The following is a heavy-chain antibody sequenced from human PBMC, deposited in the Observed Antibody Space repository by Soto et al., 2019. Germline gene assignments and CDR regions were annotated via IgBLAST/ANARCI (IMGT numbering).Heavy chain of an antibody. D-gene: IGHD5-18*01. CDR3: AISGYSYANHDAFDI. CDR1: GGSFSGYY. V-gene: IGHV4-34*01. Sequence: SKTLSLTCAVYGGSFSGYYWSWIRQPPGKGLEWIGEINHSGSTNYNPSLKSRVTISVDTSKNQFSLKLSSVTAADTAVYYCAISGYSYANHDAFDIWGQGTMVTVSS. J-gene: IGHJ3*02. CDR2: INHSGST.